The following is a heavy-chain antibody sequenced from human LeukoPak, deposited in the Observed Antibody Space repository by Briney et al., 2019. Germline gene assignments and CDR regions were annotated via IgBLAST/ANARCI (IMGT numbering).Heavy chain of an antibody. V-gene: IGHV4-59*08. Sequence: SETLSLTCTVSGGSISSYYWSWIRQPPGKGLEWIGYIYYSGSTNYNPSLKSRVTISADTSKNQFSLKLSSVTAADTAVYYCARHRPSQRITMIVVGGDIWGQGTMVTVSS. CDR1: GGSISSYY. D-gene: IGHD3-22*01. J-gene: IGHJ3*02. CDR3: ARHRPSQRITMIVVGGDI. CDR2: IYYSGST.